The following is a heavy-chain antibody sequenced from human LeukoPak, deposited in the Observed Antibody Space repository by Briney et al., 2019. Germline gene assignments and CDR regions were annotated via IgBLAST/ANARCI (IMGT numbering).Heavy chain of an antibody. J-gene: IGHJ3*02. Sequence: GGSLRLSCTASGSTFDDCGMNWVRQAPGKGLEWVSGINWNGGNTGYADSVKGRFTISRDNAKNSLYLEMNILRAEDTALYYCANGYGDFPDAFDIWGQGTMVTVSS. D-gene: IGHD4-17*01. V-gene: IGHV3-20*04. CDR3: ANGYGDFPDAFDI. CDR1: GSTFDDCG. CDR2: INWNGGNT.